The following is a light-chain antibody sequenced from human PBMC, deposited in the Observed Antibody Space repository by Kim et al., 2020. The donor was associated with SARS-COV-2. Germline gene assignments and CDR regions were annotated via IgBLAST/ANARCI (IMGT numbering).Light chain of an antibody. CDR1: GGSMNNA. J-gene: IGLJ3*02. CDR2: FNSDGSH. Sequence: ASVKLTGALSGGSMNNAMAWHQHRPEKGPRFLMKFNSDGSHSKGDGIPDRFSGSSSGAERYLTISGLQAEDEADYYCQTWDAGSWVFGGGTQLTVL. CDR3: QTWDAGSWV. V-gene: IGLV4-69*01.